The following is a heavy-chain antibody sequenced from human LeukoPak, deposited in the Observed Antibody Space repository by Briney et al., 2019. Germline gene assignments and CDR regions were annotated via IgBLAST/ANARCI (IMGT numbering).Heavy chain of an antibody. D-gene: IGHD3-10*01. CDR2: IYSGGST. V-gene: IGHV3-66*01. J-gene: IGHJ4*02. Sequence: PGGSLRPSCAASGFTVSSNYMSWVRQAPGKGLEWVSVIYSGGSTYYADSVKGRFTISRDNSKNTLYLQMNSLRAEDTAVYYCARERGPSHITMVRGVIPHFDYWGQGTLVTVSS. CDR3: ARERGPSHITMVRGVIPHFDY. CDR1: GFTVSSNY.